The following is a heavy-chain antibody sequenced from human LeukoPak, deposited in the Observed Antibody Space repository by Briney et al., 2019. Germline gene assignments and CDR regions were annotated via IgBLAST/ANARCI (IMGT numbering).Heavy chain of an antibody. CDR1: GFIVSGDF. Sequence: GGSLRLSCAAPGFIVSGDFMSWVRQAPGKGLEWVSVIYSDGSTYYADSVKGRFTISRDNSKNTLDLQMTGLRAEDTAVYYCARERGRGRDSPWFDYWGQGTLVTVSS. CDR3: ARERGRGRDSPWFDY. CDR2: IYSDGST. J-gene: IGHJ4*02. D-gene: IGHD1-26*01. V-gene: IGHV3-53*01.